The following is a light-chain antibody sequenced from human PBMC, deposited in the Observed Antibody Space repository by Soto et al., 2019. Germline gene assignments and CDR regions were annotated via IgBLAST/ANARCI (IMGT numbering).Light chain of an antibody. V-gene: IGLV2-14*01. CDR1: MRDVGAYNL. Sequence: QSALTHPASVSGSAGQSITISCSGTMRDVGAYNLVSWYQQHPGTAPKLIIYEVRNRPSGISSRFSGSRSGNTAFLTISGLQSEDEGAYYCSAYTARSTLVFGGGTKLTVL. CDR2: EVR. CDR3: SAYTARSTLV. J-gene: IGLJ3*02.